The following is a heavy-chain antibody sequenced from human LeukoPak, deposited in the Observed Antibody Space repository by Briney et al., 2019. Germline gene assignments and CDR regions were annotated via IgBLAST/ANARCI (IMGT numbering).Heavy chain of an antibody. J-gene: IGHJ4*02. Sequence: GGSLRLSCAASGFTFSSYAMNWVRQAPGKGLEWVSSISRSSNYIYYADSVKGRFTISRDNAKNSLYLQMNSLRAEDTAVYYCARELTYSDYWGQGALVTVSS. CDR2: ISRSSNYI. CDR1: GFTFSSYA. CDR3: ARELTYSDY. D-gene: IGHD4-11*01. V-gene: IGHV3-21*01.